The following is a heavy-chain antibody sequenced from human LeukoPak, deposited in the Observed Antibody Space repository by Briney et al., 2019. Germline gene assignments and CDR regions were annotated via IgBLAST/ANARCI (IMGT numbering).Heavy chain of an antibody. CDR3: ASHMAVSGTRGFDY. D-gene: IGHD6-19*01. CDR1: GGSITSHNW. Sequence: PSETLSLTCAVSGGSITSHNWWSWVRQTPGEGLEWIGEIYLGGSTNYDPSLKTRVTMSIDKSNNQFSLELSSVTAADTAVYYCASHMAVSGTRGFDYWGQGTLVTVSS. J-gene: IGHJ4*02. CDR2: IYLGGST. V-gene: IGHV4-4*02.